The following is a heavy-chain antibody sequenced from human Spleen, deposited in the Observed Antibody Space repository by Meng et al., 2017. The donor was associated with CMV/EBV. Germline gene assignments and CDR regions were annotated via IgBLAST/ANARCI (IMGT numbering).Heavy chain of an antibody. CDR2: IKQDGSEK. V-gene: IGHV3-7*01. Sequence: GESLKISCAASGFTFSSYWMSWVRQAPGKGLEWVANIKQDGSEKYYVDSVKGRFTISRDNAKNSLYLQMNSLRADDTAVYYCATRMGTGYTNDWGQGTLVTVSS. CDR1: GFTFSSYW. CDR3: ATRMGTGYTND. D-gene: IGHD6-13*01. J-gene: IGHJ4*02.